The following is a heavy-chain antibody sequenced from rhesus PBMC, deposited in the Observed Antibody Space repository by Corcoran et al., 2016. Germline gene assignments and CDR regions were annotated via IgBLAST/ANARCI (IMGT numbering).Heavy chain of an antibody. CDR3: ARGGHNFWSGYQHY. D-gene: IGHD3-3*01. Sequence: QVQLQESGPGMVQPLETLSLTCAVSGGSLSRHYWRWLLPAPGKGLEWIGYIYGSGSSTNYNPSLKSRVTLSVDTSKNQLSLKLSSVTAADTAVYYCARGGHNFWSGYQHYWGQGVLVTVSS. V-gene: IGHV4S11*01. CDR2: IYGSGSST. J-gene: IGHJ4*01. CDR1: GGSLSRHY.